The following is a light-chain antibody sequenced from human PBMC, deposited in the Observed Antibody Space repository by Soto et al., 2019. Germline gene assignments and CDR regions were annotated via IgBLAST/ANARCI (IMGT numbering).Light chain of an antibody. V-gene: IGKV3-15*01. Sequence: EIVMTQSPATVSVSPGEGATLSCRASQGIGSTLAWYQQKPGQTPRLLIYGASTRATGVPARFSGSASGTEFTLTISSLQPDDFATYYCQQYNSYSGTFGQGTKVDIK. CDR2: GAS. CDR1: QGIGST. J-gene: IGKJ1*01. CDR3: QQYNSYSGT.